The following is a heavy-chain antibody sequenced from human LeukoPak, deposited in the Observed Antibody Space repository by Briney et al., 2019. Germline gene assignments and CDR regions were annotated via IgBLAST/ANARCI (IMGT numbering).Heavy chain of an antibody. J-gene: IGHJ4*02. CDR3: ASSLWFGEYYFDY. CDR1: GGSISSGGYY. Sequence: SQTLSLTCTVSGGSISSGGYYWSWLRQPPGRGLEWVGYIYHSGSTYYNPSLKSRVTISVDRSKNQFSLKLSSVTAADTAVYYCASSLWFGEYYFDYWGQGTLVTVSS. D-gene: IGHD3-10*01. V-gene: IGHV4-30-2*01. CDR2: IYHSGST.